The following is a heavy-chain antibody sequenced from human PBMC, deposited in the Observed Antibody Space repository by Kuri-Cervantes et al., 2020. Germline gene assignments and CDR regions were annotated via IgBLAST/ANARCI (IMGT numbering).Heavy chain of an antibody. Sequence: GESLKISCTASGFTFGDYGMTWFRQAPGKGLEWVCFIRSKPYGGTTEYAASVKGRFTISRDDSKNTLYLQMNSLKTEDTAVYYCTTDRYDILISEGIDYWGQGTLGTGSS. CDR1: GFTFGDYG. V-gene: IGHV3-49*03. D-gene: IGHD3-9*01. CDR2: IRSKPYGGTT. CDR3: TTDRYDILISEGIDY. J-gene: IGHJ4*02.